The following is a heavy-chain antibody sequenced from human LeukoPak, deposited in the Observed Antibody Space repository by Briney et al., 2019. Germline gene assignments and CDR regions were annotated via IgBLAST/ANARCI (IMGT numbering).Heavy chain of an antibody. CDR1: GYTFTSYY. V-gene: IGHV1-46*01. CDR2: TNPSGGST. J-gene: IGHJ4*02. Sequence: ASVTVSCKASGYTFTSYYMHWVRQAPGQGLEWMGITNPSGGSTSYAQKFQGRVTMTRDTSTSTVYMELSSLRSEDTAVYYCATDVVYGIAAAGTRDYWGQGTLVTVSS. CDR3: ATDVVYGIAAAGTRDY. D-gene: IGHD6-13*01.